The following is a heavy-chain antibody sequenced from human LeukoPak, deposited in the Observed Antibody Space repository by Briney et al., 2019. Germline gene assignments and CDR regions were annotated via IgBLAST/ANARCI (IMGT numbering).Heavy chain of an antibody. CDR2: IIPIFGMA. Sequence: ASVKVSCKASGGTFSSYAISWVRQAPGQGLEWMGRIIPIFGMANYAQKFQGRVTITADKSTSTAYMELSSLRSEDTAVYYCASPGRIEHGMDVWGQGTTVTVSS. V-gene: IGHV1-69*04. CDR1: GGTFSSYA. D-gene: IGHD5-18*01. CDR3: ASPGRIEHGMDV. J-gene: IGHJ6*02.